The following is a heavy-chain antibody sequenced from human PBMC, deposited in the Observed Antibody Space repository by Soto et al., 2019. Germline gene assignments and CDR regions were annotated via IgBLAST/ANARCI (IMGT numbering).Heavy chain of an antibody. V-gene: IGHV4-59*08. J-gene: IGHJ6*03. CDR2: IYYSGST. CDR1: GGSISSYY. D-gene: IGHD3-3*01. CDR3: ARHPSPFGVVIPDYYYYYMDV. Sequence: PSETLSLTCTVSGGSISSYYWSWIRQPPGKGLEWIGYIYYSGSTNYNPSLKSRVTISVDTPKNQFSLKLSSVTAADTAVYYCARHPSPFGVVIPDYYYYYMDVWGKGTTVTVSS.